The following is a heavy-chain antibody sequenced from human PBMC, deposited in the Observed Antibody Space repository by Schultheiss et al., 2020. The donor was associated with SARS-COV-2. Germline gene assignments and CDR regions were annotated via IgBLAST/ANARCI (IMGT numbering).Heavy chain of an antibody. Sequence: GGSLRLSCAASGFTFSSYEMNWVRQGPGKGLEWVSSISSSSSYIYYADSVKGRFTISRDNAKNSLSLQMNSLRAEDTAVYYCALGSRSEGIVVVVAATQQFDYWGQGTLVTVSS. CDR2: ISSSSSYI. J-gene: IGHJ4*02. CDR3: ALGSRSEGIVVVVAATQQFDY. V-gene: IGHV3-21*01. CDR1: GFTFSSYE. D-gene: IGHD2-15*01.